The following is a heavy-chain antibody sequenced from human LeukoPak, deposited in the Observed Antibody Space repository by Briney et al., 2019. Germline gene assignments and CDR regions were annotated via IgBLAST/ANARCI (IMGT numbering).Heavy chain of an antibody. D-gene: IGHD6-13*01. CDR3: ARRGDSSNWPY. V-gene: IGHV5-51*01. J-gene: IGHJ4*02. Sequence: GESLKISCKGSGYSFTTYWTAWVRQMPGKGLEWMGIIYPGDSDTRYSPSFQGQVTISADKSISTAYLQWSSLKASDTAMYYCARRGDSSNWPYWGQGTLVTVSS. CDR1: GYSFTTYW. CDR2: IYPGDSDT.